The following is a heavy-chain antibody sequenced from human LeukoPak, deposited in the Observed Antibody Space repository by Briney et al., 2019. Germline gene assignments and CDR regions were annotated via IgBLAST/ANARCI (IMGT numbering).Heavy chain of an antibody. D-gene: IGHD1-26*01. CDR2: ITHSGST. J-gene: IGHJ3*02. Sequence: SETLSLTCAVYGGSFSGYYWSWIRQPPGKGLEWIGEITHSGSTNYNPSLKSRVTISVDTSKNQFSLKLSSVTAADTAVYYCARGRQVPGGAFDIWGQGTMVTVSS. CDR1: GGSFSGYY. CDR3: ARGRQVPGGAFDI. V-gene: IGHV4-34*01.